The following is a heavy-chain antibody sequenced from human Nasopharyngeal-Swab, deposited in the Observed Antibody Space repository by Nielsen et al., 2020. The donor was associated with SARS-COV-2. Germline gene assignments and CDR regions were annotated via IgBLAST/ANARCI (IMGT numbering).Heavy chain of an antibody. CDR2: IYYSGST. V-gene: IGHV4-59*01. D-gene: IGHD3-9*01. CDR3: ARALRYFDWSGSWWFDP. Sequence: RQAPGKGLEWIGYIYYSGSTNYNPSLKSRVTISVDTSKNQFSLKLSSVTAADTAVYYCARALRYFDWSGSWWFDPWGQGTLVTV. J-gene: IGHJ5*02.